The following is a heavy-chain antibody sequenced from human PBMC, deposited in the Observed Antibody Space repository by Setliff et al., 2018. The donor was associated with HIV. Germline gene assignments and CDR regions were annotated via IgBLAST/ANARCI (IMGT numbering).Heavy chain of an antibody. CDR3: ASTGYSSGWSFDY. Sequence: SETLSLTCAVSGGTFSLHYYTWIRQSPLRGLEWIGEINHSGGTRYNPSLESRVTMSLDSSRKQFSLRLISVTAADTAVYYCASTGYSSGWSFDYWGQGTLVTVSS. CDR2: INHSGGT. J-gene: IGHJ4*02. D-gene: IGHD6-19*01. CDR1: GGTFSLHY. V-gene: IGHV4-34*01.